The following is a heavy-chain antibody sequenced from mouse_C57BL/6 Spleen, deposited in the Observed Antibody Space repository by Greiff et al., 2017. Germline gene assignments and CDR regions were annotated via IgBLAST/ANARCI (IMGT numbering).Heavy chain of an antibody. V-gene: IGHV1-15*01. CDR1: GYTFTDYE. Sequence: QVQLQQSGAELVRPGASVTLSCKASGYTFTDYEMHWVKQTPVHGLEWIGAIDPETGGTAYNQKFKGKAILTADKSSSTAYMELRSLTSEDSAVYYCTPFSITTVVARGAWFAYWGQGTLVTVSA. CDR2: IDPETGGT. J-gene: IGHJ3*01. CDR3: TPFSITTVVARGAWFAY. D-gene: IGHD1-1*01.